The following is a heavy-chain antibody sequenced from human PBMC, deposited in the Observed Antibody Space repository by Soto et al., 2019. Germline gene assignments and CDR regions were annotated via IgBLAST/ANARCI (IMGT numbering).Heavy chain of an antibody. Sequence: SVKVSCKASGGTFSSYAISWVRQAPGQGLEWMGGIIPIFGTANYAQKFQGRVTITADESTSTAYMELSSLRSEDTAVYYCAREPLMRGSLKPPFDYWGQGTLVTVS. D-gene: IGHD3-16*01. V-gene: IGHV1-69*13. J-gene: IGHJ4*02. CDR1: GGTFSSYA. CDR3: AREPLMRGSLKPPFDY. CDR2: IIPIFGTA.